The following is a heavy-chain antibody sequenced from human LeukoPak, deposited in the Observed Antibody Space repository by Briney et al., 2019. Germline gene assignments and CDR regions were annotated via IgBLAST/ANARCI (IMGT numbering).Heavy chain of an antibody. Sequence: ASQTLSLTCTVSAYSISSGYYWGGIRQPPGQGLGWIGRMYHSGSTYDTPSLKSRVTISVDASKNQFSLKLSTVPAADTAVYYCARDIVVVPAAIPVFVGERAFDIWGQGTMVTVSS. CDR3: ARDIVVVPAAIPVFVGERAFDI. D-gene: IGHD2-2*02. V-gene: IGHV4-38-2*02. CDR2: MYHSGST. J-gene: IGHJ3*02. CDR1: AYSISSGYY.